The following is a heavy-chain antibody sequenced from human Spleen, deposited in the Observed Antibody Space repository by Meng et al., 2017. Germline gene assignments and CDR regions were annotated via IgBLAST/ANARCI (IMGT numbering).Heavy chain of an antibody. Sequence: SCAISGDSVSSNSATWNWIRQSPSRGLEWLGRTYYRSKWKHDYALSVKSRLTINPDTSKNQFSLHLNSVTPEDTAVYYCARSDSSNRLYLDHYFYYGMSVWCHGTTVTVSS. CDR2: TYYRSKWKH. J-gene: IGHJ6*02. V-gene: IGHV6-1*01. CDR3: ARSDSSNRLYLDHYFYYGMSV. CDR1: GDSVSSNSAT. D-gene: IGHD3-16*02.